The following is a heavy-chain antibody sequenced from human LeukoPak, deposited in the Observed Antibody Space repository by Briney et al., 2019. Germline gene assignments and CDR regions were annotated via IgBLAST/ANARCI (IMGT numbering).Heavy chain of an antibody. D-gene: IGHD5-18*01. CDR3: AKVSFVGCSYGLFDL. CDR2: ISYDGSNK. V-gene: IGHV3-30*04. Sequence: PGGSLRLSCAASGFTFSSYAMHWVRQAPGKGLEWVAVISYDGSNKYYADSVKGRFTISRDNSKNTLYLQMNSLRAGDTAVYYCAKVSFVGCSYGLFDLWGRGTLVTVSS. CDR1: GFTFSSYA. J-gene: IGHJ2*01.